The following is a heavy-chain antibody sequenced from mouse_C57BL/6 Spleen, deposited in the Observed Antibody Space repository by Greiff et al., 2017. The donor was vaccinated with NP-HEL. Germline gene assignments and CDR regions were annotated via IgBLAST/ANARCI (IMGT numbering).Heavy chain of an antibody. Sequence: VKLQESGAELVMPGASVKLSCKASGYTFTSYWLHWVKQRPGQGLEWIGEIDPSDSYPNYNQKFKGKSTLPVEKSSSTAYMQLSSLTSEDSAVYYCARGVLLRYAMDYWGQGTSVTVSS. D-gene: IGHD1-1*01. J-gene: IGHJ4*01. CDR2: IDPSDSYP. CDR1: GYTFTSYW. V-gene: IGHV1-69*01. CDR3: ARGVLLRYAMDY.